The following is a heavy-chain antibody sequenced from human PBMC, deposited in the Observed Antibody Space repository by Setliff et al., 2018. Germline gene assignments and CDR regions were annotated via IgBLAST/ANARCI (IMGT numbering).Heavy chain of an antibody. D-gene: IGHD2-2*03. CDR3: AKVRLDNVAYYYYYGMDV. Sequence: GGSLRLSCAASGFTFSGYYMQWVRQAPGKGLEWVSYIGGSGDTTYYADSVKGRFTISRDNSKNTLYVQMNSLRAEDTAVYYCAKVRLDNVAYYYYYGMDVWGQGTTVTVSS. J-gene: IGHJ6*02. CDR2: IGGSGDTT. V-gene: IGHV3-23*01. CDR1: GFTFSGYY.